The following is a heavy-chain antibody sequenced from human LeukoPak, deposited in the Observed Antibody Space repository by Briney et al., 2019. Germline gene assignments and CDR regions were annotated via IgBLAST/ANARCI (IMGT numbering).Heavy chain of an antibody. D-gene: IGHD1-14*01. V-gene: IGHV3-30*04. J-gene: IGHJ5*02. CDR2: ISYDGSNK. CDR1: GFTFSSYA. CDR3: ARALPTGHNWFDP. Sequence: GGSLRLSCAASGFTFSSYAMHWVRQAPGKGLEWVAVISYDGSNKYYADSVKGRFTISRDNSKNTLYLQMNSLRAEDTAVYYCARALPTGHNWFDPWGQGTLVTVSS.